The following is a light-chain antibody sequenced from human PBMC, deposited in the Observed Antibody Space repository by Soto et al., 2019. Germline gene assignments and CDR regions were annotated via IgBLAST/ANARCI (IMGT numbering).Light chain of an antibody. CDR2: GTS. CDR1: QGISSY. CDR3: QQYNSYSTIT. V-gene: IGKV1-8*01. J-gene: IGKJ5*01. Sequence: AIRMTQSPSSRSASTGDRVTITCRASQGISSYLAWYQQKPGKAPNLLIYGTSTLQSGVPSRFSGSGSGTDFTLTISYLQSEDFATYYCQQYNSYSTITFGQGTRLEI.